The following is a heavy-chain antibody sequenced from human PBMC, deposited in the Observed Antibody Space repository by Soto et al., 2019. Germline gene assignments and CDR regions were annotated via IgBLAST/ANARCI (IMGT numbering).Heavy chain of an antibody. V-gene: IGHV1-69*13. D-gene: IGHD3-16*01. J-gene: IGHJ6*04. CDR3: AGAGTLRNYGMDV. CDR1: GGTFSSYA. Sequence: SVKVYCKASGGTFSSYAISWVRQAPGQGLEWMGGIIPIFGTANYAQKFQGRVTITADESTSTAYMELSSLRSEDTAVYYCAGAGTLRNYGMDVWGKGTTVTVSS. CDR2: IIPIFGTA.